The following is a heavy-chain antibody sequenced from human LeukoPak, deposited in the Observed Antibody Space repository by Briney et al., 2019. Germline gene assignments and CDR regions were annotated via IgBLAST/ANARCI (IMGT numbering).Heavy chain of an antibody. CDR1: GGSISSSSYY. CDR3: ARAQNDYVWGSYRYEFYYFDY. Sequence: SETLSLTCTVSGGSISSSSYYWGWIRQPPGKGLEWIGSIYYSGSTYHNPSLKSRVTISVDTSKNQFSLKLSSVTAADTAVYYCARAQNDYVWGSYRYEFYYFDYWGQGTLVTVSS. D-gene: IGHD3-16*02. CDR2: IYYSGST. J-gene: IGHJ4*02. V-gene: IGHV4-39*01.